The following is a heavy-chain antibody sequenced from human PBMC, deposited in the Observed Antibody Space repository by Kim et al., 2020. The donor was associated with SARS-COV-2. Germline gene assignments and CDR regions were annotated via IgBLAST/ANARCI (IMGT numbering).Heavy chain of an antibody. CDR2: ISYDGKTA. V-gene: IGHV3-30*18. CDR1: GFTFSNYG. CDR3: VKDLHHGREGYHYGGDYG. J-gene: IGHJ6*01. Sequence: GGSLRLSCAASGFTFSNYGMHWVRQAPGKGLEWVAIISYDGKTARYVDSVKGRFTVSRDNSKNTVHLQMYSLRAEDTGVYYCVKDLHHGREGYHYGGDYG. D-gene: IGHD5-12*01.